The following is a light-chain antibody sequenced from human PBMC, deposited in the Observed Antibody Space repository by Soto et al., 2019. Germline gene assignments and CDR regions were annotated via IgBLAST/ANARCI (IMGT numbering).Light chain of an antibody. CDR1: SSHIGKNS. Sequence: QSVLTQPPSVSAAPGQRGSISCSGGSSHIGKNSVSWYQQLPATAPKLLIYDDHQRPSGIPDRFSASKSGTSATLDITGLQPADEADYYCATWDLTLGAGVLFGGGTKLTVL. CDR3: ATWDLTLGAGVL. V-gene: IGLV1-51*01. J-gene: IGLJ2*01. CDR2: DDH.